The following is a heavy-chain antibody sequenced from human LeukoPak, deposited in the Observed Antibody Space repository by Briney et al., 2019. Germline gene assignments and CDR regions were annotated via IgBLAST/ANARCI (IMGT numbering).Heavy chain of an antibody. Sequence: PGRSLRLSCAASGFTFSSFGMHWVRQAPGKGLEWVAVIWYDGNNKYYADSVKGRFTISRDNSKNTLYLQMHSLRAEDTAVYYCARAFTSTGYYYVEYWGQGTLVTVSS. CDR3: ARAFTSTGYYYVEY. V-gene: IGHV3-33*01. CDR1: GFTFSSFG. D-gene: IGHD3-22*01. CDR2: IWYDGNNK. J-gene: IGHJ4*02.